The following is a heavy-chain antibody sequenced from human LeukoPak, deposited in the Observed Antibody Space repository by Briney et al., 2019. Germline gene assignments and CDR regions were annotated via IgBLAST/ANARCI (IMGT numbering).Heavy chain of an antibody. J-gene: IGHJ3*02. D-gene: IGHD3-3*01. CDR2: IKDDGNEQ. Sequence: GWVRHLARRVRGWVANIKDDGNEQYYVDSVRGRFTIFRDNAKNSLYLQMNSLRAEDTAMYYCARDPYFDAFDMWGQGTMVTVSS. CDR3: ARDPYFDAFDM. V-gene: IGHV3-7*01.